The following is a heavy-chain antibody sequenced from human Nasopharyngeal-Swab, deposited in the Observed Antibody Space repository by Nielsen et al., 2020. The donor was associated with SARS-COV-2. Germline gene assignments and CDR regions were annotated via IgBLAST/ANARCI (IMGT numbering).Heavy chain of an antibody. D-gene: IGHD3-10*01. CDR3: AGGSSVHAFDV. Sequence: GGSLRLSCAASGFSFSTYGMHWVRQSPVKGLEWLTNIWYDGSNKYYADSVKGRFTVSRDNSKNTLFLEMDSLRAEDTAVYYCAGGSSVHAFDVWGPGTEVTVSS. CDR2: IWYDGSNK. V-gene: IGHV3-33*01. J-gene: IGHJ3*01. CDR1: GFSFSTYG.